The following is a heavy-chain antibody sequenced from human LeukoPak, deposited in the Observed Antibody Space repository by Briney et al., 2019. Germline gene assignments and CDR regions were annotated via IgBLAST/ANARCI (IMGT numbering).Heavy chain of an antibody. CDR3: ARLGREEMAPASDY. V-gene: IGHV5-51*01. J-gene: IGHJ4*02. CDR2: IYPGDSDT. D-gene: IGHD5-24*01. CDR1: W. Sequence: WTGXXRRMPGKGLEWMGIIYPGDSDTRYSPSFQGQVTISADKSISTAYLQWSSLKASDTAMYYCARLGREEMAPASDYWGQGTLVT.